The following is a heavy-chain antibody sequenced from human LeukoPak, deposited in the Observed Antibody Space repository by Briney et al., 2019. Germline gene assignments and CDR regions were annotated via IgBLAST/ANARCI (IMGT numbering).Heavy chain of an antibody. J-gene: IGHJ6*03. Sequence: SETLSLTCTVSGDSISSGDYYWSWIRQPAGKGLEWIGRISSSGSTNYNPSLKSRVTISVDTSKNQFSLKLSSVTAADTAVYYCARNGRDQRRRYYYYMDVWGKGTTVTISS. CDR3: ARNGRDQRRRYYYYMDV. D-gene: IGHD2-2*01. V-gene: IGHV4-61*02. CDR2: ISSSGST. CDR1: GDSISSGDYY.